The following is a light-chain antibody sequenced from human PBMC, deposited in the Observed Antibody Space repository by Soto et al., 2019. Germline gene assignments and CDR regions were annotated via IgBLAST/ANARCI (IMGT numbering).Light chain of an antibody. J-gene: IGLJ3*02. Sequence: QSALTQPASVSGSPGQSITISCTGTSSDIGDYNYVSWYQQYPGKVPKLVTYDVSHRPSGVSNRFSGSKSGNTASLTISGLQAEDEADYYCSSSTTTTSLVVFGGGTKLTVL. CDR2: DVS. CDR3: SSSTTTTSLVV. V-gene: IGLV2-14*01. CDR1: SSDIGDYNY.